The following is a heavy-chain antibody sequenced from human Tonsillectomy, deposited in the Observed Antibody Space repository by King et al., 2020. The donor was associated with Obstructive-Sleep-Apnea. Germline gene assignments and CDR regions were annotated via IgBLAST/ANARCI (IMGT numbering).Heavy chain of an antibody. CDR3: AKKIPGDYYYYGMDV. Sequence: VQLVESGGGLVKPGGSLRLSCAASGFTFSSYSMNWVRQAPGKGLEWVSSISSSSYIYYADSVKDRFTISRDNAKNSLYLQMNSLRAEDTAVYYCAKKIPGDYYYYGMDVWGQGTTVTVSS. V-gene: IGHV3-21*01. CDR1: GFTFSSYS. J-gene: IGHJ6*02. CDR2: ISSSSYI.